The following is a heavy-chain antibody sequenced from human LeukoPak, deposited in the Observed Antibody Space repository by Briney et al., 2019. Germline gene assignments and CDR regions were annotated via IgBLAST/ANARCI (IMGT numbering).Heavy chain of an antibody. V-gene: IGHV3-23*01. J-gene: IGHJ4*02. CDR3: AKGSSPFDY. CDR1: GFTFSNYA. D-gene: IGHD6-13*01. CDR2: ISANGGGT. Sequence: PGGSLRLSCAASGFTFSNYAMSWVRQAPGKGLEWASAISANGGGTYYADSVKGRFTISRDNSKNTLYLQMNSLRAEDTAVYYCAKGSSPFDYWGQGTLVTVSS.